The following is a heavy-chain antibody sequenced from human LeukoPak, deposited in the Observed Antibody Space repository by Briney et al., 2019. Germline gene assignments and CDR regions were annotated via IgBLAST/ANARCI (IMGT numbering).Heavy chain of an antibody. CDR2: IYYSGST. CDR3: AGTGYCSGGSCYSGLIRY. CDR1: GGSISSSSYY. Sequence: SETLSLTCTVSGGSISSSSYYWGWIRQPPGKGLEWIGSIYYSGSTYYNPSLKSRVTISVDTSKNQFSLKLSSVTAADTAVYYCAGTGYCSGGSCYSGLIRYWGQGTLVTVSS. V-gene: IGHV4-39*01. D-gene: IGHD2-15*01. J-gene: IGHJ4*02.